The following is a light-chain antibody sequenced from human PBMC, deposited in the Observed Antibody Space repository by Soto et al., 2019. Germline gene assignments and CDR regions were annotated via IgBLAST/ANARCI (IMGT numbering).Light chain of an antibody. Sequence: QSVLTQPASVSGSPGQSITISCTGNSSDVGSYDLVSWYQQHPGKAPKVMIYAANKRPSGVSNRFSGSKSGNTASLTISGLQAEDEADYYCCSFAGSSTLVFGGGTKLTVL. CDR3: CSFAGSSTLV. J-gene: IGLJ2*01. CDR1: SSDVGSYDL. V-gene: IGLV2-23*01. CDR2: AAN.